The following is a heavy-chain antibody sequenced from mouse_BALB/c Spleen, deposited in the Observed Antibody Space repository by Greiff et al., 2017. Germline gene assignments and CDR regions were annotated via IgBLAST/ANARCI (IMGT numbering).Heavy chain of an antibody. D-gene: IGHD2-3*01. CDR1: GYSITSDYA. CDR2: ISYSGST. V-gene: IGHV3-2*02. J-gene: IGHJ3*01. CDR3: ARDGYWFAY. Sequence: ESGPGLVKPSQSLSLTCTVTGYSITSDYAWNWIRQFPGNKLEWMGYISYSGSTSYNPSLKSRISITRDTSKNQFFLQLNSVTTEDTATYYCARDGYWFAYWGQGTLVTVSA.